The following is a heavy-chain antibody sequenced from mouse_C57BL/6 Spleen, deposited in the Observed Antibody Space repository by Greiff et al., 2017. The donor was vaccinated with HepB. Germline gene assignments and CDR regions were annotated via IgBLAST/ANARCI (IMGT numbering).Heavy chain of an antibody. CDR3: ARYAHYYVSNYFDY. Sequence: EVQGVESGGGLVQPGGSLSLSCAASGFTFTDYYMSWVRQPPGKALEWLGFIRNKATGYTTEYSASVKGRFTISRDNSQSILYLQMNALRAEDSATYYCARYAHYYVSNYFDYWGQGTTLTVSS. CDR1: GFTFTDYY. D-gene: IGHD1-1*01. J-gene: IGHJ2*01. CDR2: IRNKATGYTT. V-gene: IGHV7-3*01.